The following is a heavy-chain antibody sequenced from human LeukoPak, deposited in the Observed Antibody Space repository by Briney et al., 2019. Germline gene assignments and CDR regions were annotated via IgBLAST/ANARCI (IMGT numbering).Heavy chain of an antibody. CDR1: GFTFNNFA. J-gene: IGHJ4*02. V-gene: IGHV3-53*01. D-gene: IGHD3-22*01. CDR2: IYSGGST. CDR3: ASGSGYYSPFDY. Sequence: GGSLRLSCVASGFTFNNFAMSWVRQAPGKGLEWVSVIYSGGSTYYADSVKGRFTISRDNSKNTLYLQMNSLRAEDTAVYYCASGSGYYSPFDYWGQGTLVTVSS.